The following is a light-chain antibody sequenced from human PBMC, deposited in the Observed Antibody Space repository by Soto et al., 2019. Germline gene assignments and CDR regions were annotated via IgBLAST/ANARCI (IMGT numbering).Light chain of an antibody. CDR1: PDIGSW. CDR2: TAS. V-gene: IGKV1D-16*01. CDR3: QNYNSYSEA. Sequence: DIQVHSSPSSVSASAGASVTITCRAGPDIGSWLTWYQHKPGKAPKLLISTASSLQSGVPSRFSGSGSGTEFTLTISSLQPEDFATYYCQNYNSYSEAVGQGTKVAIK. J-gene: IGKJ1*01.